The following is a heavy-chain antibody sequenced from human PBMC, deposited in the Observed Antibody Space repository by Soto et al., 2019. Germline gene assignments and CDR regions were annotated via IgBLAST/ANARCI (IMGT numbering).Heavy chain of an antibody. CDR3: ASLGVTNWFDP. CDR1: GGSISSSTNY. J-gene: IGHJ5*02. V-gene: IGHV4-39*01. D-gene: IGHD3-3*01. CDR2: IYYTGNT. Sequence: SETLSLTCTVSGGSISSSTNYWGWIRQPPGQALEFIGQIYYTGNTYYNPSLKSRDTVSVDTSKNQFSLKLTSVTAADTAVYYCASLGVTNWFDPWGQGTLVTASS.